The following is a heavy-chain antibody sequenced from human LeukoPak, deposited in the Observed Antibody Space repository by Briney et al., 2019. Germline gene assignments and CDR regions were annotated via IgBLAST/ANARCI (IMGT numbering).Heavy chain of an antibody. Sequence: PSETLSLTCTVSGGSISSSSYYWGWIRQPPGKGLEWIGSIYYSGSTYYNPSLKSRVTISVDTSKNQFSLKLSSVTAADTAVYYCARIGIAAAGTVYWGQGTLVTVSS. CDR3: ARIGIAAAGTVY. D-gene: IGHD6-13*01. J-gene: IGHJ4*02. V-gene: IGHV4-39*01. CDR2: IYYSGST. CDR1: GGSISSSSYY.